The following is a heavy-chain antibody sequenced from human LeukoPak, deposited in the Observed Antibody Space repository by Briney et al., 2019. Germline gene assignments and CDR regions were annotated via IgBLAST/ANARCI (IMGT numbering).Heavy chain of an antibody. CDR1: GFGFAAYY. Sequence: GGSLRLSCAASGFGFAAYYMSWVRQAPGKGLEWVSYISAESLYIDYADSVRGRFTISRDNAKSSLYLQMNSLRGEDTAVYYCARARYGSGGYFFDFWGQGTLVTVSS. D-gene: IGHD3-10*01. V-gene: IGHV3-11*06. CDR3: ARARYGSGGYFFDF. CDR2: ISAESLYI. J-gene: IGHJ4*02.